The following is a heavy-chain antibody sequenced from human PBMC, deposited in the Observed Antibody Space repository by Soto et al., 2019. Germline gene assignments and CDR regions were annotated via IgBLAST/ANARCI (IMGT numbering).Heavy chain of an antibody. CDR3: ARWDDAPKYGSGILDV. D-gene: IGHD3-10*01. CDR1: GYTFTSYD. Sequence: ASVKVSCKASGYTFTSYDINWVRQATGQGLEWMGWMNPNSGNTGYAQKFQGRVTMTRNTSISTAYMELSSLRSEDTAVYYCARWDDAPKYGSGILDVWGKGTTVTVSS. CDR2: MNPNSGNT. J-gene: IGHJ6*04. V-gene: IGHV1-8*01.